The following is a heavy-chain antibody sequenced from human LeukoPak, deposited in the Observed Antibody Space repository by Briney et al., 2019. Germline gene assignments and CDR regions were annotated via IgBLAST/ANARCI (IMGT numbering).Heavy chain of an antibody. CDR1: GYTFTSYG. CDR3: ARGRESTIFGVVISCYMDV. J-gene: IGHJ6*03. Sequence: ASVKVSCKASGYTFTSYGISWVRQAPGQGLEWMGWISAYNGNTNYAQKLQGRVTMTTDTSTSTAYMELRSLRSDDTAVYYCARGRESTIFGVVISCYMDVWGKGTTVTVSS. CDR2: ISAYNGNT. D-gene: IGHD3-3*01. V-gene: IGHV1-18*01.